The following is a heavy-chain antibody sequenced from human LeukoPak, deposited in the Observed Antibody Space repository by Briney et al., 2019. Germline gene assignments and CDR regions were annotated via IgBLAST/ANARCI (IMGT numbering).Heavy chain of an antibody. CDR3: AREINTGYFFDY. Sequence: GASVKVSCKASGYTFTGYYMHWVRQAPGQGLEWMGWINPNSGGTNYAQKFQGRVTMTRDTSISTAYMELSRLRSDDSAIYYCAREINTGYFFDYWGQGTLVTVSS. CDR2: INPNSGGT. J-gene: IGHJ4*02. CDR1: GYTFTGYY. V-gene: IGHV1-2*02.